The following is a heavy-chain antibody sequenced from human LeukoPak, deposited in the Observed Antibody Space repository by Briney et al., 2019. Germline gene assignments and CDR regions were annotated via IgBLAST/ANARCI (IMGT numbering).Heavy chain of an antibody. CDR3: AREATGRAFDP. CDR1: GYNFNDFG. CDR2: ISALTGDT. V-gene: IGHV1-18*01. Sequence: GASVNVSCKASGYNFNDFGVTWVRQARGQGLEWMGWISALTGDTNYAQKFQGRLTMTTDTSTDTAYMEMRGLRSDDTAVYYCAREATGRAFDPWGQGTLVVVSS. D-gene: IGHD1-14*01. J-gene: IGHJ5*02.